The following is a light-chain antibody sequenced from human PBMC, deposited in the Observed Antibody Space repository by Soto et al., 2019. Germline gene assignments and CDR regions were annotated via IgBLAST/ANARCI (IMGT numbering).Light chain of an antibody. Sequence: EIVLTQSPATLSLSPGERATLSCRASQSVSSYLAWYQQKPGQAPRLLIYDASNRATGIPARFSGSGSGTDFTPTISSLEPEDFAVYYCQQRSNWPRGTFGGGTKVEIK. CDR1: QSVSSY. J-gene: IGKJ4*01. CDR2: DAS. CDR3: QQRSNWPRGT. V-gene: IGKV3-11*01.